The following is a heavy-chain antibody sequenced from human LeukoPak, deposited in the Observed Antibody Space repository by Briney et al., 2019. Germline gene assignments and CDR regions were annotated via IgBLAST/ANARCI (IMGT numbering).Heavy chain of an antibody. V-gene: IGHV3-23*01. CDR3: AKAPVWNYYYGLDV. CDR2: ITTSGST. CDR1: GLTASHNVNNA. D-gene: IGHD2-21*01. J-gene: IGHJ6*02. Sequence: GGSLRLSCAASGLTASHNVNNAMSWVRHAPGKGLEWVSGITTSGSTYYADSVKGRFTISRENSNNALYLQMDSLRAEDTAVYYCAKAPVWNYYYGLDVWGQGTTVTVSS.